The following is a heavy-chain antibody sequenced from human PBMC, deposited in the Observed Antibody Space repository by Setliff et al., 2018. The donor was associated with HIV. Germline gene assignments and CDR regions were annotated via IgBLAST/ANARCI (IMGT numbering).Heavy chain of an antibody. Sequence: GASVKVSCKTSGYMFNIYYMHWVRQVPGQGLEWMGWSNPNAGGTKYAQKFQGRVTMTMDTSTTTAYMELSGLKSDDTAVYYCARQITMVRGVYQPYYYYYMDVWGKGTTVTVSS. J-gene: IGHJ6*03. CDR3: ARQITMVRGVYQPYYYYYMDV. CDR2: SNPNAGGT. CDR1: GYMFNIYY. D-gene: IGHD3-10*01. V-gene: IGHV1-2*02.